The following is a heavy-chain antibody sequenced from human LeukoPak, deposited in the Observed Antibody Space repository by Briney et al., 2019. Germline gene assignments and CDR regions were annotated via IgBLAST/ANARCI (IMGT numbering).Heavy chain of an antibody. Sequence: GGSLRLSCAASGXTFSNYNVNWVRQAPGKGLEWVSSISSSSSYIYYADSVKGRFTISRDNAKNSLYLQMNSLRAEDTAVYYCARHKRYYYDSSGYYYRKFDYWGQGTLVTVSS. CDR2: ISSSSSYI. V-gene: IGHV3-21*01. CDR1: GXTFSNYN. J-gene: IGHJ4*02. D-gene: IGHD3-22*01. CDR3: ARHKRYYYDSSGYYYRKFDY.